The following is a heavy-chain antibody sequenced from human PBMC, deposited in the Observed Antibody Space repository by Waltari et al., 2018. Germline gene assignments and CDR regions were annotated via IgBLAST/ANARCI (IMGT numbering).Heavy chain of an antibody. D-gene: IGHD3-10*01. CDR1: GGSFSGYY. Sequence: QVQLQQWGAGLLKPSETLSLTCAVYGGSFSGYYWSWIRQPPGKGLEWSGEITHSGSTNYNPSLKSRVTISVDTSKNQFSLKLSSVTAADTAVYYCARGRGNPMVRGGSPWNRYGMDVWGQGTTVTVSS. CDR3: ARGRGNPMVRGGSPWNRYGMDV. CDR2: ITHSGST. V-gene: IGHV4-34*01. J-gene: IGHJ6*02.